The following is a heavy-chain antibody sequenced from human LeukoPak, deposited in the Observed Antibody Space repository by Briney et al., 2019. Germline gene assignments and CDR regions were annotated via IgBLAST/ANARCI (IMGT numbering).Heavy chain of an antibody. CDR1: GFTFSSYG. J-gene: IGHJ4*02. Sequence: GGSLRLSCAASGFTFSSYGMHWVRQAPGKGLEWVAVISYDGSNKYYADSVKGRFTISRDNSKNTLYLQMNSLGAEDTAVYYCAIGLVRGNFDYRGQGTLVTVSS. V-gene: IGHV3-30*03. CDR2: ISYDGSNK. D-gene: IGHD6-19*01. CDR3: AIGLVRGNFDY.